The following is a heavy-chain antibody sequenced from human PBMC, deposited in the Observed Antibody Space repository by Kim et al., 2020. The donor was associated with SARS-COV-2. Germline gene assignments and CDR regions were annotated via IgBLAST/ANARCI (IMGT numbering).Heavy chain of an antibody. CDR3: VKGYCSVMTCIKAIDY. CDR1: EFTFRSYA. J-gene: IGHJ4*02. CDR2: ISGSGDCF. V-gene: IGHV3-23*01. Sequence: GGSLRLSCAASEFTFRSYAMAWVRQAPGKGLEWVSVISGSGDCFYHVDSVKGRFNISRDNSNNTMFLQMNNLRVEDTAVYFCVKGYCSVMTCIKAIDYWGQRTPVTVS. D-gene: IGHD2-15*01.